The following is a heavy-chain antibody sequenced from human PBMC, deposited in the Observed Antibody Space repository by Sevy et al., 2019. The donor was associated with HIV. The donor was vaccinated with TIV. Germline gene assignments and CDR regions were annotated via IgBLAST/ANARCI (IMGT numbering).Heavy chain of an antibody. V-gene: IGHV3-9*01. J-gene: IGHJ4*02. D-gene: IGHD1-26*01. CDR1: GFIFDDYT. CDR3: VKDRSGSYSFDY. Sequence: GGSLRLSCAASGFIFDDYTMNWVRQAPGKGLEWVSGISWSSGNIAYADSVEGRFTSSRDNAKNSIYLQMNSLRVEDTALYYCVKDRSGSYSFDYWGQGALVTVSS. CDR2: ISWSSGNI.